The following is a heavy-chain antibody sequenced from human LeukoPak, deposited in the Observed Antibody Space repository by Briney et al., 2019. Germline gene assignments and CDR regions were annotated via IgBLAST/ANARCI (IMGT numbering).Heavy chain of an antibody. CDR1: GYTFTSYD. CDR3: ARVSGSGWDIDY. V-gene: IGHV1-8*01. Sequence: ASVKVSCXASGYTFTSYDINWVRQATGQGLAWMGWMNPNSGNTGYAQKFQGRVTMTRNTSISTAYMELSSLRSEDTAVYYCARVSGSGWDIDYWGQGTLVTVSS. CDR2: MNPNSGNT. J-gene: IGHJ4*02. D-gene: IGHD6-19*01.